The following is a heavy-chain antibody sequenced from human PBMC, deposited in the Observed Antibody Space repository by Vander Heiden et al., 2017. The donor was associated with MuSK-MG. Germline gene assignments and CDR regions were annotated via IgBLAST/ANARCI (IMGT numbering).Heavy chain of an antibody. V-gene: IGHV1-8*01. Sequence: QVQLVQSGAEVKKPGASVKVSCKASGYTFTSSDINWVRQATGQGLEWMGWMNPNSGNTGYAQKFQGRVTMTRNTSISTAYMELSSLRSEDTAVYYCARGRGSYSSSSNWFDPWGQGTLVTVSS. CDR2: MNPNSGNT. CDR3: ARGRGSYSSSSNWFDP. J-gene: IGHJ5*02. CDR1: GYTFTSSD. D-gene: IGHD6-6*01.